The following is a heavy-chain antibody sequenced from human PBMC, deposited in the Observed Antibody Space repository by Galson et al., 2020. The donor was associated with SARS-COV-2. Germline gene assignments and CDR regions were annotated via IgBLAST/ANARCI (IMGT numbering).Heavy chain of an antibody. CDR1: GFVLSNYE. D-gene: IGHD2-15*01. V-gene: IGHV3-48*03. CDR3: AREVRDNDGFIAGFDS. J-gene: IGHJ4*02. Sequence: GESLKISCKASGFVLSNYEMNWVRQAPGKRPEWISYISHFDTTIYYADSVRGRFTISRDNAKNSVFLQMETLRVEDTAVYFCAREVRDNDGFIAGFDSWGRGTLFCVSS. CDR2: ISHFDTTI.